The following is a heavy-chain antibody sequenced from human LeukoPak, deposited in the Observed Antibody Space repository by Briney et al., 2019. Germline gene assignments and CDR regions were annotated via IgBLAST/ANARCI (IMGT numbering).Heavy chain of an antibody. CDR2: ISSSSSYI. D-gene: IGHD3-10*01. CDR3: ARDREWFGEPSFDY. V-gene: IGHV3-21*01. CDR1: GFTFSTFA. J-gene: IGHJ4*02. Sequence: GGSLRLSCAASGFTFSTFAMSWVRQAPGKGLEWVSAISSSSSYIYYADSVKGRFTISRDNAKNSLYLQMNSLRAEDTAVYYCARDREWFGEPSFDYWGQGTLVTVSS.